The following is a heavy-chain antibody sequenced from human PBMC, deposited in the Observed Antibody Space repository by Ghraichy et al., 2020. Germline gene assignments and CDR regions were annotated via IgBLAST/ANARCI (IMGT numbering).Heavy chain of an antibody. V-gene: IGHV1-46*01. CDR2: IDPRGRDT. Sequence: ASVKVSCKASGYSFGKSNLHRVRQAPGQGIEWMGIIDPRGRDTNYAQKFQGRLIMTWDMSTTTAYMELSSLKSQDTAVYYCARDNNNWSVDYWGQGTRVPVSS. CDR3: ARDNNNWSVDY. D-gene: IGHD1-1*01. CDR1: GYSFGKSN. J-gene: IGHJ4*02.